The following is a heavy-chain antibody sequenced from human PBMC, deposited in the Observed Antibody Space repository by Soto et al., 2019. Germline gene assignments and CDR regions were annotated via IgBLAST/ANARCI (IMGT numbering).Heavy chain of an antibody. J-gene: IGHJ3*02. Sequence: ASVKVSCKASGYTFTSYDINWVRQATGQGLEWMGWMNPNSGNTGYAQKFQGRVTMTRNTSISTAYMELSSLRPEDTAVYYCARVFISSSWHGEALAICGQGTLVP. CDR1: GYTFTSYD. CDR3: ARVFISSSWHGEALAI. V-gene: IGHV1-8*01. CDR2: MNPNSGNT. D-gene: IGHD6-13*01.